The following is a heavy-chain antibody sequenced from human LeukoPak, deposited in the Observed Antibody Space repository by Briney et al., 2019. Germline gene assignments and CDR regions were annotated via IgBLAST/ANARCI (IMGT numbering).Heavy chain of an antibody. CDR1: GGSISSYY. V-gene: IGHV4-59*01. CDR3: ARSPAAPASTVTTGHYYYGMDV. Sequence: PSETLSLTCTVSGGSISSYYWSWLRQPPGKELEWIGYTYYSGSTNYNPSLKSRVTISVDTSKNQFSLKLSSVTAADTAVYYCARSPAAPASTVTTGHYYYGMDVWGQGTTVTVSS. D-gene: IGHD4-11*01. CDR2: TYYSGST. J-gene: IGHJ6*02.